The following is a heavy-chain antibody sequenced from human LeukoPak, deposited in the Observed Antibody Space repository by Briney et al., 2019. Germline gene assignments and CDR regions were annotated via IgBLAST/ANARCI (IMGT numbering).Heavy chain of an antibody. D-gene: IGHD3-10*01. CDR2: IYTSGST. V-gene: IGHV4-4*09. CDR1: GGSISSYY. J-gene: IGHJ5*02. CDR3: ARRRSSRFGNWFDP. Sequence: SETLSLTCTVSGGSISSYYWSWIRQPPGKGLEWIGYIYTSGSTNYNSSLKSRVTISVDTSKNQFSLKLSSVTAADTAVYYCARRRSSRFGNWFDPWGQGTLVTVSS.